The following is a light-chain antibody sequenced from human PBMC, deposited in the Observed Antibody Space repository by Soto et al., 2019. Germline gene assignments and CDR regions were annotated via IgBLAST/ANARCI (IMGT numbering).Light chain of an antibody. CDR2: DAS. CDR1: QSVSGW. Sequence: DIQMTKSPSALSASVGDTVTVTCRASQSVSGWLAWYQQKPGEAPKLLIYDASALPRGVPSRFSGSGSGTKFTLTIASLQPDDFATYYSQQYETFSGTFGPGTKVDIK. J-gene: IGKJ1*01. V-gene: IGKV1-5*01. CDR3: QQYETFSGT.